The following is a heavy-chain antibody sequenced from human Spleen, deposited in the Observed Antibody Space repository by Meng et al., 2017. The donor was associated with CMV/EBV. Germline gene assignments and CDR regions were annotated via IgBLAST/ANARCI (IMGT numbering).Heavy chain of an antibody. Sequence: GSLRLSCTVSGGSISSSSYYWGWIRQPPGKGLEWIGSIYYSGSTYYNPSLKSRVTISVDTSKNQFSLKLSSVTAADTAVYYCARRKVRGPTVYFDYWGQGTLVTVSS. CDR1: GGSISSSSYY. J-gene: IGHJ4*02. CDR3: ARRKVRGPTVYFDY. V-gene: IGHV4-39*01. D-gene: IGHD3-10*01. CDR2: IYYSGST.